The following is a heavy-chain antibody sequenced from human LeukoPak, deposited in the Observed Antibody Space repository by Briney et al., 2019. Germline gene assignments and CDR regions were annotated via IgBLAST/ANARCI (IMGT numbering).Heavy chain of an antibody. D-gene: IGHD3-10*01. CDR3: ARLGGSESYYKVDYYYYMDV. CDR1: GYTFTGYY. J-gene: IGHJ6*03. CDR2: INPNSGGT. Sequence: GASVKVSCKASGYTFTGYYMHWVRQAPGQGLEWMGRINPNSGGTNYAQKFQGRVTMTRDTSISTAYMELSRLRSDDTAVYYCARLGGSESYYKVDYYYYMDVWGKGTTVTVSS. V-gene: IGHV1-2*06.